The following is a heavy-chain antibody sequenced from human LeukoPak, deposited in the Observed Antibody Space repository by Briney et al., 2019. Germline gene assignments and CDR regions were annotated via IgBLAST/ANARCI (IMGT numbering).Heavy chain of an antibody. CDR1: GYTLTELS. D-gene: IGHD3-22*01. V-gene: IGHV1-24*01. Sequence: ASVKVSCKVSGYTLTELSMHWVRQAPGKGLEWMGGFDPEDGETIYAQKFQGRVTMTEDTSTDTAYVELRSLRSEDTAVYYCAPESRFSGYYYVVSFDYWGQGTLVTVSS. J-gene: IGHJ4*02. CDR2: FDPEDGET. CDR3: APESRFSGYYYVVSFDY.